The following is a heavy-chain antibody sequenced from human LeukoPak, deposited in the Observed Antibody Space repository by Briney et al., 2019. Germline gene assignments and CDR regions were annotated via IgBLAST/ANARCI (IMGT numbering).Heavy chain of an antibody. CDR2: INPNSGGT. CDR1: GYTFTGYY. Sequence: ASVKVSCKASGYTFTGYYIHWVRQAPGQGLELMGWINPNSGGTYYAQTFQARVTMTRDTTISTAYMELSRLRSDDTALYYCARTASCCTNCYSYFDYWGQGTLVTVSS. V-gene: IGHV1-2*02. CDR3: ARTASCCTNCYSYFDY. D-gene: IGHD2-8*01. J-gene: IGHJ4*02.